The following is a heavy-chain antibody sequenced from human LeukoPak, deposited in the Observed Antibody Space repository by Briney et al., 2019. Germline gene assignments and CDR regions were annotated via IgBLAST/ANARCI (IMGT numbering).Heavy chain of an antibody. J-gene: IGHJ4*02. D-gene: IGHD4-17*01. CDR1: GFTFSSYS. CDR2: ISSSSSYI. CDR3: ARELRGGYYYFDY. V-gene: IGHV3-21*01. Sequence: GGSLRLSCAASGFTFSSYSMNWVRQAPGKGLEWVSSISSSSSYIYYADSVKGRFTISRDNAKNSLYLQMNSLRAEDTAVYYCARELRGGYYYFDYWGQGTLVTVSS.